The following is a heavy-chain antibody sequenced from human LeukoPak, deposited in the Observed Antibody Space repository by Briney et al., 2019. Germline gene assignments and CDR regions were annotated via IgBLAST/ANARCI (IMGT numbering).Heavy chain of an antibody. CDR1: GSPFSSYS. D-gene: IGHD3-22*01. CDR3: ARGYDSSGYNFDY. CDR2: ISSSSSTI. Sequence: GSLRLSCAASGSPFSSYSMNWVRQAPGKGLEWVSYISSSSSTIYYADSVKGRFTISRDNAKNSLYLQMNSLRAEDTAVYYCARGYDSSGYNFDYWGQGTLVTVSS. V-gene: IGHV3-48*01. J-gene: IGHJ4*02.